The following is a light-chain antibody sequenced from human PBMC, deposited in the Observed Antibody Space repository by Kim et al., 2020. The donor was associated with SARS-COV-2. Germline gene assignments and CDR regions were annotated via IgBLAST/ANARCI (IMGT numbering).Light chain of an antibody. CDR3: LVWDRERGVV. J-gene: IGLJ2*01. CDR2: VDR. Sequence: SYELTQAPSVSVSPGQTATITCSADKLTKTYVSWYQVKPGQSPLLVISVDRQRPSWIPERFSGVNSGNIATLIIDETQVTDEADYYCLVWDRERGVVFGGGTQLTVL. V-gene: IGLV3-1*01. CDR1: KLTKTY.